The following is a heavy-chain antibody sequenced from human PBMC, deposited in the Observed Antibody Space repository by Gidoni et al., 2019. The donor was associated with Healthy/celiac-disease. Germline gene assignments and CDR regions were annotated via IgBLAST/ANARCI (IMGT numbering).Heavy chain of an antibody. CDR2: ST. J-gene: IGHJ4*02. V-gene: IGHV4-4*02. Sequence: STNYNPSLKSRVTISVDKSKNQFSLKLSSVTAADTAVYYCARSGLGYSSGWSDYWGQGTLVTVSS. D-gene: IGHD6-19*01. CDR3: ARSGLGYSSGWSDY.